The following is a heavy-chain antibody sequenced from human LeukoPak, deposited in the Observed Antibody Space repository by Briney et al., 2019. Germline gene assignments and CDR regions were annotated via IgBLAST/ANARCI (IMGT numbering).Heavy chain of an antibody. D-gene: IGHD3-22*01. J-gene: IGHJ3*02. Sequence: GGSLRLSCSASGFTFSSYGMHWVRQAPGKGLVWVAFIRYDGSDKYYAESVKGRFTISRDNSKNTLYLQMNSLRTEDTAVYYCAKSNGYGLIDIWGQGTMVTVSS. CDR3: AKSNGYGLIDI. CDR2: IRYDGSDK. CDR1: GFTFSSYG. V-gene: IGHV3-30*02.